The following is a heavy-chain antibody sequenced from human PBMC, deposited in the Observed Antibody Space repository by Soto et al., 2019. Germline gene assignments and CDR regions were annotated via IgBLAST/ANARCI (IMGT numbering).Heavy chain of an antibody. J-gene: IGHJ4*02. CDR1: GFIFSNYV. CDR2: MSYDGTTK. CDR3: AREVLWSRYFDY. D-gene: IGHD2-21*01. Sequence: QVQLVASGGGVVQPGRSLRLSCAASGFIFSNYVMYWVGQAPGKGLEWVAFMSYDGTTKYYADSVKGRFTISRDNSKNTLYLQMNNLRPEDTGVYYCAREVLWSRYFDYWGQGTLVTVSS. V-gene: IGHV3-30-3*01.